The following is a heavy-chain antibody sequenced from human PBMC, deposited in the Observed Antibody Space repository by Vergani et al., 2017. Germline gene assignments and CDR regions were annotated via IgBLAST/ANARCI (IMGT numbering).Heavy chain of an antibody. J-gene: IGHJ4*02. CDR2: ISSSGSTI. Sequence: EVQLVESGGGLVQPGGSLRLSCAASGFTFSSYEMNWVRQAPGKGLEWVSYISSSGSTIYYADSVKGRFTISRDNAKNSLYLQMNSLRAEETAVYYCARDRNTGWEGVDYWGQGTLVTVSS. V-gene: IGHV3-48*03. D-gene: IGHD6-19*01. CDR1: GFTFSSYE. CDR3: ARDRNTGWEGVDY.